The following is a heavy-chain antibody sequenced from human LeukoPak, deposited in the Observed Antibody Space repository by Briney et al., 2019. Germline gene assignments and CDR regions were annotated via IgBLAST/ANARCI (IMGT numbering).Heavy chain of an antibody. CDR2: ISSSSSYI. D-gene: IGHD5-24*01. V-gene: IGHV3-21*01. J-gene: IGHJ4*02. CDR1: GFTFSSYS. Sequence: GGSLRLSCAASGFTFSSYSMNWVRQAPGKGLEWVSSISSSSSYIYYADSVKGRFTISRDNAKNSLYLQMNSLRAEDTAVYYCARDMGWQQFDQWGQGTLVTVSS. CDR3: ARDMGWQQFDQ.